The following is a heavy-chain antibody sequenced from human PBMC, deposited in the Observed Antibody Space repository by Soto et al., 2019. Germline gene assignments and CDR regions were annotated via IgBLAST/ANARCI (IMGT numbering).Heavy chain of an antibody. D-gene: IGHD2-2*01. CDR1: GFTFSSYG. CDR2: IWYDGSNK. J-gene: IGHJ5*02. V-gene: IGHV3-30*19. CDR3: ARAKRSECSSTSCERNAPWPRNWCAP. Sequence: GGSMRLSCAASGFTFSSYGMHWVRQAPGKGLEWVAVIWYDGSNKYYADSVKGRLTISRDNSKNTLYLQMNSLRAEDTAVYYCARAKRSECSSTSCERNAPWPRNWCAPWGQRARVT.